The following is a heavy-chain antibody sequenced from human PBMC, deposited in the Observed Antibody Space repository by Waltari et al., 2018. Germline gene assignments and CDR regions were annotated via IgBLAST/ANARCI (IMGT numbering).Heavy chain of an antibody. CDR3: ATDNHLKDSSGYDY. J-gene: IGHJ4*02. Sequence: EVQLVQSGAEVKKPGATVQIPCKVSGNTFTASYIPWGQPAPGKGLEWMGLVDPEDGETIYAEKFQGRVTITADTSTDTAYMELSSLRSEDTAVYYCATDNHLKDSSGYDYWGQGTLVTVSS. CDR1: GNTFTASY. D-gene: IGHD3-22*01. CDR2: VDPEDGET. V-gene: IGHV1-69-2*01.